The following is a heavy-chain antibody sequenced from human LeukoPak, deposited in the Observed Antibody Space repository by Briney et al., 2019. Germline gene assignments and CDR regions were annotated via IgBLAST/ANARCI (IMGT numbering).Heavy chain of an antibody. J-gene: IGHJ4*02. D-gene: IGHD6-13*01. CDR1: GFTFSSYS. CDR3: ASLRSSSWYDHFDY. V-gene: IGHV3-30*04. CDR2: ISYEGSNK. Sequence: GGSLRLSCAASGFTFSSYSIQWVRQAPCKWLGWVALISYEGSNKYYADSVKGRFTISRDNSKNTLYLQMNSLRAEDTAVYYCASLRSSSWYDHFDYWGQGTLVAVSS.